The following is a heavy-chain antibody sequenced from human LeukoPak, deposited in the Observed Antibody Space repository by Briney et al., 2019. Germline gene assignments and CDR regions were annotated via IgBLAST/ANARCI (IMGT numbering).Heavy chain of an antibody. CDR3: ARGLVEFSYYYYGMDV. D-gene: IGHD2-8*02. CDR2: INYSGST. Sequence: PSETLSLTCAVYGGSFSGYYWSWIRQPPGKGLEWIGEINYSGSTNYNPSLKSRVTISVDTSKNQFSLKLSSVTAADTAVYYCARGLVEFSYYYYGMDVWGQGTTVTVSS. V-gene: IGHV4-34*01. J-gene: IGHJ6*02. CDR1: GGSFSGYY.